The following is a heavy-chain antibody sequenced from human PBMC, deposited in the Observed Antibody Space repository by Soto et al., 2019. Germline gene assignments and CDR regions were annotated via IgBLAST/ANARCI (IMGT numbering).Heavy chain of an antibody. CDR3: ARRGLGLDD. J-gene: IGHJ4*02. D-gene: IGHD3-16*01. V-gene: IGHV4-39*01. CDR2: IYYSGRT. CDR1: GGSISGDSYY. Sequence: SETLSLTCTVTGGSISGDSYYWAWIRQPPGKGLEWIGNIYYSGRTFYNPSLRSRVTISVDTSKNQFSLRLSSVTAADTAVYYCARRGLGLDDWGRGTLVTVSS.